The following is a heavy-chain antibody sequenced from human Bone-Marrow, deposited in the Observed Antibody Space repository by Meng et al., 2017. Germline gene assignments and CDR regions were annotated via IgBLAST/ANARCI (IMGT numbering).Heavy chain of an antibody. CDR3: ARGVGSLDH. Sequence: GSLRLSCTVSGGSISSYYWSWIRQPPGKGLEWIGYIYYSGSTNYNPSLKSRVTISVDTSKNQFSLKLTSVTAADTAVYYCARGVGSLDHWGQGTLVTVSS. CDR1: GGSISSYY. V-gene: IGHV4-59*12. CDR2: IYYSGST. J-gene: IGHJ5*02. D-gene: IGHD5/OR15-5a*01.